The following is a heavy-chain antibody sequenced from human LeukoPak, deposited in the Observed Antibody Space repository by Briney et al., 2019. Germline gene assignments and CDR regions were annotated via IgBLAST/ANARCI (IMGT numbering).Heavy chain of an antibody. J-gene: IGHJ4*02. CDR1: GFTFSSYS. V-gene: IGHV3-21*01. CDR3: ARAEGRGAYFDY. Sequence: PGGSLRLSCAASGFTFSSYSMNWVRQAPGKGLEWISSISSSSSYIYYADSVKGRFTISRDNAKNSLYLQMNSLRAEDTAVYYCARAEGRGAYFDYWGQGTLVTVSS. D-gene: IGHD3-16*01. CDR2: ISSSSSYI.